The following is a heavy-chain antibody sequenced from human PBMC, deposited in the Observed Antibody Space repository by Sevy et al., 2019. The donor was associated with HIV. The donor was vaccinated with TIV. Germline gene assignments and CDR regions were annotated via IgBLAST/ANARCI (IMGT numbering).Heavy chain of an antibody. CDR3: ARGXXXYXXXSRYDWFDP. CDR2: ISYDGSNK. Sequence: GWSLRLSCAASGFTFSSFAMHWVRQAPDKGLEWAAVISYDGSNKYYADSVKGRFTISRDNSENTLYLQMNSLRAEDXXXXXCARGXXXYXXXSRYDWFDPWGQGTLVTVSS. D-gene: IGHD3-22*01. J-gene: IGHJ5*02. CDR1: GFTFSSFA. V-gene: IGHV3-30-3*01.